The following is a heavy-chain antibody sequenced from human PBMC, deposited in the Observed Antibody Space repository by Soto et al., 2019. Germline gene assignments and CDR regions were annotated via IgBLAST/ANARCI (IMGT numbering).Heavy chain of an antibody. Sequence: GGSLRLSCLASGFGFSGYSMHWVRQAPGKGLDWVAVIQHDGSEIYYADSVKGRFTISKDDSKNTLHLQMNALRVDDTALYYCVRVGWGYSYGNGMDGWGQGTTVTVPS. CDR3: VRVGWGYSYGNGMDG. J-gene: IGHJ6*02. V-gene: IGHV3-30-3*01. D-gene: IGHD5-18*01. CDR2: IQHDGSEI. CDR1: GFGFSGYS.